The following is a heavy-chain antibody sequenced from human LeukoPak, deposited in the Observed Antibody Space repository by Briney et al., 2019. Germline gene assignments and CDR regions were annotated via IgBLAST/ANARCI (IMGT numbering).Heavy chain of an antibody. CDR1: GLTFSDYS. V-gene: IGHV3-23*01. Sequence: PGGSLRLSCAASGLTFSDYSMTWVRQAPGKGLFWVSGISAGGGSTYYADSVKGRFSISRDNSRNTLYLQMNSLRAEDTAVYYCAKDAAGPAYWGQGTLVTVSS. D-gene: IGHD6-13*01. CDR2: ISAGGGST. CDR3: AKDAAGPAY. J-gene: IGHJ4*02.